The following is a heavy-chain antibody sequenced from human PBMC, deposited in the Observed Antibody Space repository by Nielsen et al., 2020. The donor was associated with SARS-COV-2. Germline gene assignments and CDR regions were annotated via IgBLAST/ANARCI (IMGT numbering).Heavy chain of an antibody. D-gene: IGHD2-15*01. J-gene: IGHJ4*02. Sequence: ASVKVSCKASGYTFTSYGISWVRQAPGQGLEWMGWISAYNGNTNYAQKLQGRVTMTTDTSTSTAYMGLRSLRSDDTAVYYCARDSPWDIVVVVAAYYFDYWGQGTLVTVSS. CDR3: ARDSPWDIVVVVAAYYFDY. CDR2: ISAYNGNT. V-gene: IGHV1-18*01. CDR1: GYTFTSYG.